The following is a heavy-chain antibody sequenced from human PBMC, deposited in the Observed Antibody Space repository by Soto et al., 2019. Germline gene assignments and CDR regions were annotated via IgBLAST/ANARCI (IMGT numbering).Heavy chain of an antibody. CDR2: ISAYNGDT. CDR1: GGTFTNYA. V-gene: IGHV1-18*01. Sequence: ASVKVSCKASGGTFTNYAFSWVRQAPGQGLEWMGWISAYNGDTETNYAQKFQGRVTMTTDTSTSAAYMELRNLRSDDTAVYYCAREAAVMAAAGPDYWGQGTLVTVSS. J-gene: IGHJ4*02. D-gene: IGHD6-13*01. CDR3: AREAAVMAAAGPDY.